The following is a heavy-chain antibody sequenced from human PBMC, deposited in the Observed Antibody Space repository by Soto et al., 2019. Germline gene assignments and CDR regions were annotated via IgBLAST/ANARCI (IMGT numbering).Heavy chain of an antibody. V-gene: IGHV3-49*04. CDR1: GFTFGDYA. J-gene: IGHJ1*01. Sequence: PGGSLRLSCTASGFTFGDYAMGWVRQAPGKGLEWVGFIRSKAYGTTTEYAASVKGRFTISRDDSKSIAYLQMNSLKTEDTAVYYCTRTLNNYGYAEYFLHWGQGALVTVSS. D-gene: IGHD4-17*01. CDR3: TRTLNNYGYAEYFLH. CDR2: IRSKAYGTTT.